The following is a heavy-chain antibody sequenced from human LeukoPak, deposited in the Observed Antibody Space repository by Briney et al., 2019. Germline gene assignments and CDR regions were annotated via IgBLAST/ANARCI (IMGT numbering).Heavy chain of an antibody. CDR1: GYTFTGYY. J-gene: IGHJ4*02. V-gene: IGHV1-2*02. Sequence: ASVKVSCKASGYTFTGYYMHWVRQAPGQGLEWMGWINPNSGGTNYAQKFQGRVTMTRDTSISTAYMELSRLRSDDTAVYYCAGGGVYYDSSGYHDYWGQGTLVTVSS. CDR2: INPNSGGT. CDR3: AGGGVYYDSSGYHDY. D-gene: IGHD3-22*01.